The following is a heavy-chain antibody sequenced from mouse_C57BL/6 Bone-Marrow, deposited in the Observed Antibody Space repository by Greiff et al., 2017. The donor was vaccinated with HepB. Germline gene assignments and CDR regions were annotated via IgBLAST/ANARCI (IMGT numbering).Heavy chain of an antibody. Sequence: QVQLKESGPGLVQPSQSLSITCTVSGFSLTSYGVHWVRQSPGKGLEWLGVIWSGGSTDYNAAFISRLSISKDNSKSQVFFKMNSLQADDTAIYYCARLKESSYGYFDVWGTGTTVTVSS. D-gene: IGHD1-1*01. CDR1: GFSLTSYG. J-gene: IGHJ1*03. V-gene: IGHV2-2*01. CDR2: IWSGGST. CDR3: ARLKESSYGYFDV.